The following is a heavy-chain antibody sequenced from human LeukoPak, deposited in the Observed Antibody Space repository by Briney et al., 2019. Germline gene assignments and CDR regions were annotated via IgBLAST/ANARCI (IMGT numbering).Heavy chain of an antibody. Sequence: SETLSLTCAVYGGSFSGYYWSWIRQPPGKGLEWIGEINHSGSTNYNPSLKSRVTISVDTSKNQFSLKLSSVTAADTAVYYCARVGWNERNFDYWGQGTLVTVSS. CDR1: GGSFSGYY. CDR2: INHSGST. CDR3: ARVGWNERNFDY. V-gene: IGHV4-34*01. J-gene: IGHJ4*02. D-gene: IGHD1-1*01.